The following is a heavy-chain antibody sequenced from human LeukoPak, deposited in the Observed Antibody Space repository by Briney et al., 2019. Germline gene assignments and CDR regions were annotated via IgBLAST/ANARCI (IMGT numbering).Heavy chain of an antibody. CDR2: IIPIFGTA. Sequence: ASVKVSCKASGGTFSSYAISWVRQAPGQGLEWMGGIIPIFGTANYAQKFQGRVTMTTDTATSTAYMELRSLRSDDTAVYYCARDDYSNSNWFDPWGQGTLVTVSS. CDR1: GGTFSSYA. D-gene: IGHD4-11*01. CDR3: ARDDYSNSNWFDP. J-gene: IGHJ5*02. V-gene: IGHV1-69*05.